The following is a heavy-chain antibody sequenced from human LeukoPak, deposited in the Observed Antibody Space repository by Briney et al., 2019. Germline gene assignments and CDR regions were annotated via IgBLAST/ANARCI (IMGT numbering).Heavy chain of an antibody. V-gene: IGHV3-7*01. D-gene: IGHD3-16*01. CDR3: ARGSGGAFDI. Sequence: GGSLRLSCAPSGFTFSSYWMSWVRQPPGKGRGWVANIKKDGSEKYYVDSVKGRFTISRENAKNSLYLQMNSLRAGDTAVYYCARGSGGAFDIWGQGTMVTVSS. CDR1: GFTFSSYW. CDR2: IKKDGSEK. J-gene: IGHJ3*02.